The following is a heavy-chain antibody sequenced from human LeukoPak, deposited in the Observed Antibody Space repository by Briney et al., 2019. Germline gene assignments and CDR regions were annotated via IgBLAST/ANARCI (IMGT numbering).Heavy chain of an antibody. CDR2: ISSNGGTT. J-gene: IGHJ4*02. D-gene: IGHD3-3*01. CDR1: GFTFSSYA. V-gene: IGHV3-64*01. CDR3: ARGVPPPDY. Sequence: GGSLRLSCAASGFTFSSYAMHWVRQAPGKGLEYVSAISSNGGTTSYANSVKGRFTISRDNSKNTLYLQMGSLRAEDIAVYYCARGVPPPDYWGQGTLVTVSS.